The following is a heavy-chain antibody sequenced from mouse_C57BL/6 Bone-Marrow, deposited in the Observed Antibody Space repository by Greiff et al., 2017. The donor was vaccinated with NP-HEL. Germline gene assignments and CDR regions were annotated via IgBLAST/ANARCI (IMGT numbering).Heavy chain of an antibody. V-gene: IGHV1-64*01. CDR2: IHPNSGST. D-gene: IGHD1-1*01. J-gene: IGHJ1*03. CDR3: ARRGTTVVKYFDV. Sequence: VQLQQPGAELVKPGASVKLSCKASGYTFTSYWMHWVKQRPGQGLEWIGMIHPNSGSTNYNEKFKSKATLTVDKSSSTAYMQLSSLTSEDSAVYYCARRGTTVVKYFDVWGTGTTVTVSS. CDR1: GYTFTSYW.